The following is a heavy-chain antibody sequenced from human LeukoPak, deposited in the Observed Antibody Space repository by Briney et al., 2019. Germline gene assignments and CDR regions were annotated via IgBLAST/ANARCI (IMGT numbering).Heavy chain of an antibody. CDR2: IYYSGST. J-gene: IGHJ4*02. V-gene: IGHV4-39*01. CDR3: ASGYYDFWSGYYPARSGPNYFDY. Sequence: PSETLSLTCTVSGGSISSSRYYWGWIRQPPGKGLEWIGSIYYSGSTYYNPSLKSRVTISVDTSKNQFSLKLSSVTAADTAVYYCASGYYDFWSGYYPARSGPNYFDYWGQGTLVTVSS. D-gene: IGHD3-3*01. CDR1: GGSISSSRYY.